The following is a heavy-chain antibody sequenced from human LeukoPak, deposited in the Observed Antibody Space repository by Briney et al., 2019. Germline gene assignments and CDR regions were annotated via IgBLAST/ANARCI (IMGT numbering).Heavy chain of an antibody. D-gene: IGHD1-26*01. J-gene: IGHJ6*02. Sequence: ASVKVSCKASGYTFTSYGISWVRQAPGQGLEWMGWISAYNGNTNYAQKLQGRVTMTTDTSTSTAYMELRSLRSDDTAVYYCARDRGSWYHYGMDVWGQGTTVTVSS. CDR2: ISAYNGNT. CDR1: GYTFTSYG. V-gene: IGHV1-18*01. CDR3: ARDRGSWYHYGMDV.